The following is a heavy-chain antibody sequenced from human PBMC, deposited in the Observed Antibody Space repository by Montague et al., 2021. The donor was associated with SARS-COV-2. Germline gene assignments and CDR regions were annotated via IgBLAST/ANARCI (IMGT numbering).Heavy chain of an antibody. CDR2: SFYRGTT. Sequence: SETLSLTCAGAGDSIIRRRKHWAGNHKPDRKGPQWIEQSFYRGTTYYDPSLKSRLTISVDTSKNQFSLQLTSVTAADTSVYYCAREAVPWERATIHVFDIWGQGTTVTVSS. V-gene: IGHV4-39*02. J-gene: IGHJ3*02. CDR3: AREAVPWERATIHVFDI. D-gene: IGHD5-24*01. CDR1: GDSIIRRRKH.